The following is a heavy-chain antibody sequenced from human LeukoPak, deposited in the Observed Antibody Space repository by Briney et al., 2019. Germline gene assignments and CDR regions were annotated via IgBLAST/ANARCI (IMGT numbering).Heavy chain of an antibody. D-gene: IGHD3-22*01. Sequence: GGFLRLSCAGSGFTFSSYGMSWVRQAPGKGLEWVSTINNSGGSTYYADSVKGRFTISRDNSKNTLYLQMNSLRAEDTAVYYCAKGIVVIPFDYWGQGTLVTVSS. CDR3: AKGIVVIPFDY. J-gene: IGHJ4*02. V-gene: IGHV3-23*01. CDR1: GFTFSSYG. CDR2: INNSGGST.